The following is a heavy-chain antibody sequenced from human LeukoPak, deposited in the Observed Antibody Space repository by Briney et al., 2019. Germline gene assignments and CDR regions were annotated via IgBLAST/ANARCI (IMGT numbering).Heavy chain of an antibody. CDR2: IYTSGST. CDR3: ARQKRTSASCLTKNAFDI. V-gene: IGHV4-4*09. Sequence: PSETLSLTCTVSGSISGYYWSWIRQPPGKGLEWIGYIYTSGSTNYNPSLESRVTISVDTSKNQFSLDLSSVTAADTAVYYCARQKRTSASCLTKNAFDIWGQGTMVTVSS. J-gene: IGHJ3*02. CDR1: GSISGYY. D-gene: IGHD2-2*01.